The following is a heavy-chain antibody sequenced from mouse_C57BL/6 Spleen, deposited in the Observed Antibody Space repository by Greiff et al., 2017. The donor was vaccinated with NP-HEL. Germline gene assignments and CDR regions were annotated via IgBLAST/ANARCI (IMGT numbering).Heavy chain of an antibody. D-gene: IGHD1-1*01. CDR1: GYTFTSYW. V-gene: IGHV1-52*01. CDR3: ARSGNPYGSSSWFAY. J-gene: IGHJ3*01. CDR2: IDPSDSET. Sequence: QVQLQQPGAELVRPGSSVKLSCKASGYTFTSYWMHWVKQRPIQGLEWIGNIDPSDSETHYNQKFKDKATLTVDKSSSTAYMQLSSLTSEDSAVYYCARSGNPYGSSSWFAYWGQGTLVTVSA.